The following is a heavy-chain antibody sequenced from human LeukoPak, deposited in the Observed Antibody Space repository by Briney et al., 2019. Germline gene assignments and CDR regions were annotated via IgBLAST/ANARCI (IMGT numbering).Heavy chain of an antibody. D-gene: IGHD4-23*01. Sequence: ETLSLTCTVSGGSISSSSYYWGWIRQPPGKGLEWVSAISGSGGSTYYADSVKGRFTISRDNSKNTLYLQMNSLRAEDTAVYYCAKGGFGTVAGAGYWGQGTLVTVSS. V-gene: IGHV3-23*01. J-gene: IGHJ4*02. CDR1: GGSISSSSYY. CDR3: AKGGFGTVAGAGY. CDR2: ISGSGGST.